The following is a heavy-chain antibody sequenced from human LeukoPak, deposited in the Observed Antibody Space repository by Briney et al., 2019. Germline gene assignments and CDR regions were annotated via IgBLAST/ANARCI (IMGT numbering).Heavy chain of an antibody. D-gene: IGHD3-22*01. Sequence: AASVKVSCKVSGYTLTELSMHWVRQAPGKGLEWMGGFDPEDGETIYAQKFQGRVTMTEDTSTDTAYMELSSLRSEDTAVYYCATPLYYYDSSGGDYWGQGTLVTVSS. CDR2: FDPEDGET. CDR1: GYTLTELS. CDR3: ATPLYYYDSSGGDY. V-gene: IGHV1-24*01. J-gene: IGHJ4*02.